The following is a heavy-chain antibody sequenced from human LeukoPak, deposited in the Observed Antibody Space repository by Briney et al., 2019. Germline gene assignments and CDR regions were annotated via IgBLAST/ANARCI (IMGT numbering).Heavy chain of an antibody. J-gene: IGHJ4*02. V-gene: IGHV3-30*02. CDR1: GFTFGSYG. CDR2: IRYDGSNK. CDR3: AKDFSTSLDY. D-gene: IGHD2-2*01. Sequence: GGSLRLSCAASGFTFGSYGMHWVRQAPGKGLEWVAFIRYDGSNKYYADSVKGRFTISRDNSKNTLYLQMNSLRAEDTAVYYCAKDFSTSLDYWGQGTLVTVSS.